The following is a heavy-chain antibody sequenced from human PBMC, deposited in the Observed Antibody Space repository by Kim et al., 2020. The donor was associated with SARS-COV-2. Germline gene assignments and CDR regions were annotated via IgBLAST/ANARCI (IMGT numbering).Heavy chain of an antibody. D-gene: IGHD1-26*01. J-gene: IGHJ4*02. V-gene: IGHV3-15*01. CDR1: GFTFSNAW. CDR3: TTRIVGATTSDY. CDR2: IKSKTDGGTT. Sequence: GGSLRLSCAASGFTFSNAWMSWVRQAPGKGLEWVGRIKSKTDGGTTDYAAPVKGRFTISRDDSKNTLYLQMNSLKTEDTAMYYCTTRIVGATTSDYWGQGSLVTVSS.